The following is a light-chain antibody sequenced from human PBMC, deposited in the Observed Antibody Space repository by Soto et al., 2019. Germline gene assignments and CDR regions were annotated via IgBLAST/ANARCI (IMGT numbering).Light chain of an antibody. CDR1: QSISKY. V-gene: IGKV3-11*01. CDR2: NAS. CDR3: QQRTNWPPKLT. Sequence: EIVLTQSPATLSVSPGETATVSCRASQSISKYLAWYQQKPGQTPRLLIYNASNRAAGIPARFSGSGSGTVFTLTIARLKPEDFAVYYCQQRTNWPPKLTFGGGTRVE. J-gene: IGKJ4*01.